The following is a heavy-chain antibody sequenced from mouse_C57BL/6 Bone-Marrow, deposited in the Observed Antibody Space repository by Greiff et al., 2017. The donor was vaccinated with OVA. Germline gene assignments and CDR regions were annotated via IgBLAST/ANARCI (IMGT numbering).Heavy chain of an antibody. Sequence: QVQLQQPGAELVRPGTSVKLSCKASGYTFTSYWMHWVKQRPGQGLEWIGVIDPSDSYTNYNQKLKGKATLTVDTSSSTAYMQLSSLTSEDSAVYYCARDRYYYGSSYVGFAYWGQGTLVTVSA. CDR3: ARDRYYYGSSYVGFAY. CDR2: IDPSDSYT. D-gene: IGHD1-1*01. V-gene: IGHV1-59*01. J-gene: IGHJ3*01. CDR1: GYTFTSYW.